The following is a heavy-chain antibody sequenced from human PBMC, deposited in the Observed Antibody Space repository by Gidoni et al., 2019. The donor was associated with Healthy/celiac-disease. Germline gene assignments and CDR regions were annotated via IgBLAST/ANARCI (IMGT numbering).Heavy chain of an antibody. D-gene: IGHD2-15*01. CDR1: GGTFSSYA. V-gene: IGHV1-69*01. CDR2: IIPIFGTA. CDR3: ARDELNCSGGSCYSPPLGY. J-gene: IGHJ4*02. Sequence: VPLVHSGSEVQTPGSSVKVSCTASGGTFSSYAISWVRQAPGQGLEWMGGIIPIFGTANYAQKFQGRVTITADESTSTAYMELSSLRSEDTAVYYCARDELNCSGGSCYSPPLGYWGQGTLVNVSS.